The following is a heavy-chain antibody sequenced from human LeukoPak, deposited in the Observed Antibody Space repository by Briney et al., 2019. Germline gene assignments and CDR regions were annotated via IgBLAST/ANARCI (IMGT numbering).Heavy chain of an antibody. D-gene: IGHD1-1*01. J-gene: IGHJ4*02. Sequence: PGGSLRLSCAASGFTFSSYEMNWVRQAPGKGLEWVSYISSSGSTIYYADSVKGRFTISRDNAKNSLYLQINSLRVEDTAVYYCARDWGNWDFDYWGQGTLVSVSA. V-gene: IGHV3-48*03. CDR2: ISSSGSTI. CDR1: GFTFSSYE. CDR3: ARDWGNWDFDY.